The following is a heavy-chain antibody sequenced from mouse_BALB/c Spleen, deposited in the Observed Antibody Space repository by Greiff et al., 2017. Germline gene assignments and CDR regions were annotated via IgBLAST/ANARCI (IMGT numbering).Heavy chain of an antibody. Sequence: EVKLVESGGGLVKPGGSLKLSCAASGFTFSSYAMSWVRQSPEKRLEWVAEISSGGSYTYYPDTVTGRFTISRDNAKNTLYLEMSSLRSEDTAMYYCARDYGSSVGFAYWGQGTLVTVSA. CDR1: GFTFSSYA. V-gene: IGHV5-9-4*01. CDR3: ARDYGSSVGFAY. J-gene: IGHJ3*01. D-gene: IGHD1-1*01. CDR2: ISSGGSYT.